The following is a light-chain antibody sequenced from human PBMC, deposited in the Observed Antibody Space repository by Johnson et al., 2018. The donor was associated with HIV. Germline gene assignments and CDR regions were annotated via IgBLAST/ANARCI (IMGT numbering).Light chain of an antibody. Sequence: QSVLTQPPSVSAAPGQKVTISCSGSSSNIENNYISWYQQFPERAPKLLIYDNTKRPSGIPDRFSGPKSDTSATLAITGLQTGDAADYYCGTWDSSLTAYVFGTGTKVTV. CDR1: SSNIENNY. J-gene: IGLJ1*01. V-gene: IGLV1-51*01. CDR3: GTWDSSLTAYV. CDR2: DNT.